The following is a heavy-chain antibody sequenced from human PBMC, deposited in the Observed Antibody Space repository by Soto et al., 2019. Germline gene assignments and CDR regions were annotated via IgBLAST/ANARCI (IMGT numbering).Heavy chain of an antibody. D-gene: IGHD3-10*01. CDR1: GASISSGVYY. J-gene: IGHJ4*02. V-gene: IGHV4-31*03. CDR2: IYYSGST. CDR3: ARDYNAAGYFDH. Sequence: SETLSLTCTVSGASISSGVYYWTWLRQHPGKGLEWIGYIYYSGSTYYNPSLKSRLTISVDTSKNQFSLKLNSVTAADTAVYYCARDYNAAGYFDHWGQGTLVTVSS.